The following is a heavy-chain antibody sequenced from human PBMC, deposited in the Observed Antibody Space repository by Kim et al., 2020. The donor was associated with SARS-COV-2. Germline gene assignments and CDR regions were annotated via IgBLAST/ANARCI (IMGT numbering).Heavy chain of an antibody. J-gene: IGHJ4*02. V-gene: IGHV3-23*01. CDR1: GFTLSSCA. CDR2: IYSDGST. Sequence: GGSLRLSCAVSGFTLSSCAMSWVRQAPGKGLEWVSAIYSDGSTHYADSVKARSTISRDIYTNTLFLKMNSMIVGETAIYYCGKRGTGSYWNPTEDWGQGTLVTVSS. CDR3: GKRGTGSYWNPTED. D-gene: IGHD1-1*01.